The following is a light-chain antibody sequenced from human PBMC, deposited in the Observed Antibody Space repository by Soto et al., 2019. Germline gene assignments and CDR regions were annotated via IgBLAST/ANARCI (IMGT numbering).Light chain of an antibody. Sequence: EIVLTQSPGTLSLSPGERATLSCRASQSVSSIYLGWYQQKPGQAPRLLMYGASSRATGIPERFSGSGSGTDFTLTISGLQPDDLATYYCQQYMSYSFCQGTKVDIK. CDR2: GAS. CDR3: QQYMSYS. CDR1: QSVSSIY. V-gene: IGKV3-20*01. J-gene: IGKJ1*01.